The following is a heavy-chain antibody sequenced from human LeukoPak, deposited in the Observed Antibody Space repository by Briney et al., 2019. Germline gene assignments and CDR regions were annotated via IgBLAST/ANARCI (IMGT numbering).Heavy chain of an antibody. CDR1: GFTFDDYA. V-gene: IGHV3-9*03. CDR2: ISWNSGSI. CDR3: AKDIKGSIAAAGTPDAFDI. J-gene: IGHJ3*02. Sequence: GGSLRLSCAASGFTFDDYAMHWVRQAPGKGLEGGSGISWNSGSIGYADSVKGRFTISRDNAKNSLYLQMNSLRAEDMALYYCAKDIKGSIAAAGTPDAFDIWGQGTMVTVSS. D-gene: IGHD6-13*01.